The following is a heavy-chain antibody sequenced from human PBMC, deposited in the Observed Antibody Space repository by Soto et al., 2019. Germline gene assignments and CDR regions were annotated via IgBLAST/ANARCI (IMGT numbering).Heavy chain of an antibody. V-gene: IGHV4-31*11. CDR3: ARGISVAGNAFDI. CDR1: GGSIRSGGFY. Sequence: PSETLSLTCAVSGGSIRSGGFYWSWIRQHPGKGLEWIGFIYYSGSAFYNPSLKSRLTISVDTSNNQFSLTLTSVTAADTAVYYCARGISVAGNAFDIWGQGTMVTVSS. J-gene: IGHJ3*02. D-gene: IGHD6-19*01. CDR2: IYYSGSA.